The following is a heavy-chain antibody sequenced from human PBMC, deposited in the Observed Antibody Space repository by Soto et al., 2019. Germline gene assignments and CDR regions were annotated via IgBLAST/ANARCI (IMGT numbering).Heavy chain of an antibody. Sequence: EVQLVESGGDLVQPGGSLRLSCAVSGFTFTSYWMHWVRQAPGKGLVWVSRVNSDGSDTIYADSVKGRFTVSRDNAKNTLFLQLNSLRADDTAVYYCASGGFDHAFHICGQGTIVTVSS. D-gene: IGHD3-9*01. V-gene: IGHV3-74*01. J-gene: IGHJ3*02. CDR1: GFTFTSYW. CDR3: ASGGFDHAFHI. CDR2: VNSDGSDT.